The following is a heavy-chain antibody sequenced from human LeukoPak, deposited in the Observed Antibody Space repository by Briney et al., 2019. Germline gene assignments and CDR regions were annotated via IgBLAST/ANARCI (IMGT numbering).Heavy chain of an antibody. CDR2: ISYDGSNK. V-gene: IGHV3-30-3*01. Sequence: GGSLRLSCAASGLTFSSYAMHWVRQAPGKGLEWVAVISYDGSNKYYADSVKGRFTISRDNSKNTLYLQMSSLRAEDTAVYYCANSRSGSYYEVTVGFDYWGQGTLVTVSS. CDR3: ANSRSGSYYEVTVGFDY. CDR1: GLTFSSYA. D-gene: IGHD1-26*01. J-gene: IGHJ4*02.